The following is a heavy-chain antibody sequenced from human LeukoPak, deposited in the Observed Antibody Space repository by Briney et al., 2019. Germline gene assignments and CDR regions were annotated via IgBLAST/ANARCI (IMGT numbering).Heavy chain of an antibody. CDR3: TRRPSATGYYLDV. D-gene: IGHD3-3*01. CDR1: GYSFTSYW. CDR2: IYPGDSDT. Sequence: GESLKISCKGSGYSFTSYWIWWGGQMPGKGLEWMGIIYPGDSDTRYSPSFQGQVTISADKSISTAYLQWSSLKASDIAMYYCTRRPSATGYYLDVWGKGTTVTVSS. V-gene: IGHV5-51*01. J-gene: IGHJ6*03.